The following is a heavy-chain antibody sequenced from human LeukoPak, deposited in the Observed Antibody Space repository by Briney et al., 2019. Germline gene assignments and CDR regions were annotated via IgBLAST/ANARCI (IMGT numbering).Heavy chain of an antibody. CDR2: MNQDGSEK. V-gene: IGHV3-7*01. D-gene: IGHD3-16*01. J-gene: IGHJ6*02. Sequence: GGSLRLSCAASGFTFSDSWMNWVRQAPGKGLEWVANMNQDGSEKDYVDSVKGRFTISRDNARNSLYLQMGSLRAEDTAVYYCATYTYWVAGDVWGQGTTVTVSS. CDR3: ATYTYWVAGDV. CDR1: GFTFSDSW.